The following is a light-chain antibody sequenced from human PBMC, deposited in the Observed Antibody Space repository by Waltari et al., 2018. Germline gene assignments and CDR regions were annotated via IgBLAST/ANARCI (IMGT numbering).Light chain of an antibody. CDR1: PSFRSY. CDR2: NAS. J-gene: IGKJ3*01. V-gene: IGKV1-5*01. CDR3: QQYHSLPFT. Sequence: IQLTQSPSPLSASLVDHVTLTFSACPSFRSYLAWYQQKPGKAPKALIYNASSLESGVPSRVSGSGSGTVFTLTISSLQPEDFASYSCQQYHSLPFTFGPGTKLEIK.